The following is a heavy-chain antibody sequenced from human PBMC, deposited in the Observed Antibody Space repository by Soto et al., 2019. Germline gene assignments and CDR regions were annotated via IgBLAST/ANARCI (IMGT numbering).Heavy chain of an antibody. V-gene: IGHV1-18*01. CDR2: ISAYNGNT. CDR3: ARALGKYYDFWSGYSTQFDY. D-gene: IGHD3-3*01. J-gene: IGHJ4*02. Sequence: GASVKVSCKASGYTFTSYGISWVRQAPVQGLEGLGWISAYNGNTNYAQKLQGRVTMTTDTSTSTAYMELRSLRSDDTAVYYCARALGKYYDFWSGYSTQFDYWGQGTLVTVSS. CDR1: GYTFTSYG.